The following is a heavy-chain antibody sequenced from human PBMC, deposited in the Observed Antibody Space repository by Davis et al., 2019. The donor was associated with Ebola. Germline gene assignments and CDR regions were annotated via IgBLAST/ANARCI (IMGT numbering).Heavy chain of an antibody. D-gene: IGHD1-26*01. Sequence: GGSLRLSCVASGFTLSTDAMSWVRQAPGKGLEWVSGLSGSGAMTYYADSVRGRFTISRDNSQNTLLLQMYSLRVEDTAVYHCARGLWEEFDQWGQGTPVTVSS. V-gene: IGHV3-23*01. CDR2: LSGSGAMT. J-gene: IGHJ4*02. CDR3: ARGLWEEFDQ. CDR1: GFTLSTDA.